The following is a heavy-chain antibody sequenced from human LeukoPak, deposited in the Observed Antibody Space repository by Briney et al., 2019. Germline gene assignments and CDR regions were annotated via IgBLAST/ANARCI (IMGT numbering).Heavy chain of an antibody. Sequence: GGSLRLSCAASGFTFSNYWMNWVRQAPGKGLEWVASIKLDGSESSYVDSVRGRFTISRDNGRTSVYLQMDSLRSEDTAIYYCARGNTLDVWGQGTTVTVSS. J-gene: IGHJ6*02. CDR2: IKLDGSES. CDR1: GFTFSNYW. CDR3: ARGNTLDV. D-gene: IGHD2/OR15-2a*01. V-gene: IGHV3-7*01.